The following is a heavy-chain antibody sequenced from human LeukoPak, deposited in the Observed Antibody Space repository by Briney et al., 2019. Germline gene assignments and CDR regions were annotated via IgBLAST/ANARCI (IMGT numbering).Heavy chain of an antibody. V-gene: IGHV5-51*01. CDR3: ARRGIDSSGYYSMDYFDY. CDR1: GYRFTSYW. D-gene: IGHD3-22*01. CDR2: IYPGDSDT. Sequence: HGESLQISCKGSGYRFTSYWIGWVRQVPGKGLEWMGIIYPGDSDTRYSPSFQGQVTISADKSISTAYLQWSSLKASDTAMYYCARRGIDSSGYYSMDYFDYWGQGTLVTVSS. J-gene: IGHJ4*02.